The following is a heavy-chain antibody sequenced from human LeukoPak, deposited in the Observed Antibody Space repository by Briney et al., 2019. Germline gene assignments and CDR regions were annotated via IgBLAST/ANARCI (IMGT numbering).Heavy chain of an antibody. J-gene: IGHJ4*02. CDR1: GGSISSGDYY. D-gene: IGHD3-22*01. CDR2: IYYSGST. CDR3: ARDRYYYDSSGYYRHFDY. Sequence: SQTLSLTCTVSGGSISSGDYYWSWIRQPPGKGLEWIGYIYYSGSTYYNPSLKSRVTISVDTSKNQFPLKLSSVTAADTAVYYCARDRYYYDSSGYYRHFDYWGQGTLVTVSS. V-gene: IGHV4-30-4*01.